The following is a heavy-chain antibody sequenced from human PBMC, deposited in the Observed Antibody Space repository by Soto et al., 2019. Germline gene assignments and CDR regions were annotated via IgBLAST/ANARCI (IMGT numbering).Heavy chain of an antibody. D-gene: IGHD4-17*01. CDR1: GGSVSSGGYY. CDR2: IYYSEST. V-gene: IGHV4-31*03. J-gene: IGHJ4*02. CDR3: ARVGTVTEIIFDY. Sequence: SETLSLTCTVSGGSVSSGGYYWSWIRQHPGKGLEWIGYIYYSESTYYNPSLKSRVTISLDTSKNQFSLKLSSVTAADTAVYYCARVGTVTEIIFDYWGQGTLVTVSS.